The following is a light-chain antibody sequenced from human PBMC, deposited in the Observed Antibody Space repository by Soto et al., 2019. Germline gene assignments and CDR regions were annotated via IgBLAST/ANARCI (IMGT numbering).Light chain of an antibody. V-gene: IGLV2-14*01. CDR2: DVS. J-gene: IGLJ1*01. CDR1: SSDAGGYNY. Sequence: QSVLTQPASVSGSPGQSITISCTGTSSDAGGYNYVSWYQQHPGKAPKLMIYDVSNRPSGVSNRFSGSKSGNTASLTISGLQAEDEADYYCSSYTRSSTRYVFGTGNKVTVL. CDR3: SSYTRSSTRYV.